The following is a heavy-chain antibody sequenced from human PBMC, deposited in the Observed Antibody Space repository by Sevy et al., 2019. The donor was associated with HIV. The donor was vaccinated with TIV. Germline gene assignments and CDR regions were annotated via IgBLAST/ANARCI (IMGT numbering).Heavy chain of an antibody. V-gene: IGHV4-59*01. J-gene: IGHJ6*02. CDR2: IYYSGIT. CDR3: ARGSQYYYYAMDV. Sequence: SETLSLTCTVSGDSISSSYWSWIRQPPGKGLEWIGYIYYSGITNYNPSLKSRVTISRDMSKNQFSLKLSSVTAADTAVYYCARGSQYYYYAMDVWGQWTTVTVSS. CDR1: GDSISSSY.